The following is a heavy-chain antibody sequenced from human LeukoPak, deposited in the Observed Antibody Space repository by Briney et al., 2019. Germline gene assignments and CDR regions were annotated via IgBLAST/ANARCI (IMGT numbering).Heavy chain of an antibody. D-gene: IGHD1-26*01. V-gene: IGHV3-21*01. CDR3: ASLELLGSAPINDP. CDR2: ISSSSSYI. CDR1: GFTFSSYW. J-gene: IGHJ5*02. Sequence: GGSLRLSCAGSGFTFSSYWMSWVRQAPGKGLEWVSSISSSSSYIYYADSVKGRFTISRDNAKNSLYLQMNSLRAEDTAVYYCASLELLGSAPINDPWGQGTLVTVSS.